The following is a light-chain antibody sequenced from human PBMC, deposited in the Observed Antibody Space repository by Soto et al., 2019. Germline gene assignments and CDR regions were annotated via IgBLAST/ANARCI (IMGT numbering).Light chain of an antibody. Sequence: EVVMTQSPGMLSVSPGERATLSCRASQSVSSNLAWYQQRPGQAPRLLIHGASTRATGVPARFSGSGSGTEFTLTISGLQSEDFAFYYCQQYNDWTRTFGQGTKVDIK. CDR3: QQYNDWTRT. J-gene: IGKJ1*01. CDR2: GAS. CDR1: QSVSSN. V-gene: IGKV3-15*01.